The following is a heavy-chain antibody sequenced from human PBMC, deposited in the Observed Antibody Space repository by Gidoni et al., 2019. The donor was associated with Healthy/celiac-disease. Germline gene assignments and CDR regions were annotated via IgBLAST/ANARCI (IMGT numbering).Heavy chain of an antibody. CDR2: IYYSGST. V-gene: IGHV4-59*01. Sequence: QVQLQESGPGLVKPSETLSLTCTVSGGSISSYYWSWIRQPPGKGLEWIGYIYYSGSTNYNPSLKSRVTISVDTSKNQFSLKLSSVTAADTAVYYCARVDDYYDSSGYYLYWGQGTLVTVSS. CDR3: ARVDDYYDSSGYYLY. J-gene: IGHJ4*02. D-gene: IGHD3-22*01. CDR1: GGSISSYY.